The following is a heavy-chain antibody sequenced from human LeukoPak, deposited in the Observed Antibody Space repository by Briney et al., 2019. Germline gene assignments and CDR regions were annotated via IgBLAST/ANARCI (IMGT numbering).Heavy chain of an antibody. CDR1: GGSFSGYY. CDR2: INHSGST. J-gene: IGHJ4*02. CDR3: ARSYLELLQDY. Sequence: PSETLSLTCAVSGGSFSGYYWSWIRQPPGKGLEWIGEINHSGSTNYNPSLKSRVTISVDTSKNQFSLKLSSVTAADTAVYYCARSYLELLQDYWGQGTLVTVSS. V-gene: IGHV4-34*01. D-gene: IGHD1-7*01.